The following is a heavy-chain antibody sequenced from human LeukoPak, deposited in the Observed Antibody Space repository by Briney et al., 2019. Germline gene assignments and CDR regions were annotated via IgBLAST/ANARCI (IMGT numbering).Heavy chain of an antibody. V-gene: IGHV4-4*07. CDR3: AREEKSYYDFWSGYLDNWFDP. J-gene: IGHJ5*02. D-gene: IGHD3-3*01. CDR2: IYTSGST. Sequence: PSETLSLTCTVPGGSISSYYWSWIRQPAGKGLEWIGRIYTSGSTDYNPSLKSRVTMSVDTSKNQFSLKLSSVTAADTAVYYCAREEKSYYDFWSGYLDNWFDPWGQGTLVTVSS. CDR1: GGSISSYY.